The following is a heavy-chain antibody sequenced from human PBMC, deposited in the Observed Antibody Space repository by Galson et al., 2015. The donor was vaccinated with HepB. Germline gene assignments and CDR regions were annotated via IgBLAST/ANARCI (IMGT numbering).Heavy chain of an antibody. J-gene: IGHJ4*02. D-gene: IGHD6-13*01. CDR1: GFTFSSYA. CDR2: ISREGSMI. Sequence: SLRLSCAASGFTFSSYAMNWVRQAAGKGLEWLSYISREGSMIYYADSVKGRFTIFRDNAKNSLYLQMNSLRADDTAVYYCARDGGSSWENDYWGQGTLVTVSS. CDR3: ARDGGSSWENDY. V-gene: IGHV3-48*01.